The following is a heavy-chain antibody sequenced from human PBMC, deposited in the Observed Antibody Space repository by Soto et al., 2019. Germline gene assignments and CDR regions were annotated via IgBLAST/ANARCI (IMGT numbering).Heavy chain of an antibody. CDR3: AKVRYPMVTKYYFDY. CDR2: ISGSGGST. Sequence: GGSLRLSCAASGFTFSSYAMSWVRQAPGKGLEWVSAISGSGGSTYYADSVKGRLTISRDNSKNTLYLQMNSLRAEDTAVYYCAKVRYPMVTKYYFDYWGQGTLVTVSS. J-gene: IGHJ4*02. V-gene: IGHV3-23*01. D-gene: IGHD5-18*01. CDR1: GFTFSSYA.